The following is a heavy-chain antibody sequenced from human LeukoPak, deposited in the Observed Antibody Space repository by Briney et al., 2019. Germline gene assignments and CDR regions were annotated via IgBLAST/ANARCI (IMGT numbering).Heavy chain of an antibody. J-gene: IGHJ4*02. CDR1: GGSFSSSNW. D-gene: IGHD4-23*01. CDR2: IYHSGST. CDR3: ARDLLNEGNHLDY. V-gene: IGHV4-4*02. Sequence: SETLSLTCAVSGGSFSSSNWWSWVRQPPGKGLEWIGEIYHSGSTNYNPSLKSRVTISVDKSKNQFSLKLSSVTAADTAVYYCARDLLNEGNHLDYWGQGTLVTVSS.